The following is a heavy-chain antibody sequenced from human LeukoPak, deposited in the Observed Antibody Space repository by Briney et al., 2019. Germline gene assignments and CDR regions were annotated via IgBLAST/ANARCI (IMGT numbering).Heavy chain of an antibody. V-gene: IGHV3-15*01. Sequence: GGSLRLSCAASGFTFSNARMSWVRQAPGKGLEWVGRIKSQTDGGTADIAAPVKGRFTISRDDSKNTLYLQMNSLKTEDTAVYYCTTDLRWESQPPDYWGQGTLVTVSS. D-gene: IGHD1-26*01. CDR2: IKSQTDGGTA. CDR1: GFTFSNAR. CDR3: TTDLRWESQPPDY. J-gene: IGHJ4*02.